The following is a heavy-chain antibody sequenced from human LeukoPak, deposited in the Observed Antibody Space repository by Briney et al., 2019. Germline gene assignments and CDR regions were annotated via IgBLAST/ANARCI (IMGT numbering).Heavy chain of an antibody. Sequence: GGSLRLSCGASGFTFSSYSMNWVRQSPGKGLEWVSYIDRSSDTISYADSVKGRFTISRDNSKSMLYLQMNSLRPEDTALFYCAKGGSSSGQYIDYWGQGTLVTVSS. CDR1: GFTFSSYS. V-gene: IGHV3-48*01. CDR3: AKGGSSSGQYIDY. CDR2: IDRSSDTI. J-gene: IGHJ4*02. D-gene: IGHD6-6*01.